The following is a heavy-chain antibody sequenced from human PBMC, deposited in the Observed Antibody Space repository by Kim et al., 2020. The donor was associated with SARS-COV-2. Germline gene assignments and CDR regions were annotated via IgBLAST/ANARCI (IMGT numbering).Heavy chain of an antibody. V-gene: IGHV1-2*02. D-gene: IGHD6-13*01. J-gene: IGHJ4*02. CDR3: ARAMVDYSSS. CDR2: GT. Sequence: GTNYAQKFQGRVTMTRDTSISTAYMELSRLRSDDTAVYYCARAMVDYSSSWGQGTLVTVSS.